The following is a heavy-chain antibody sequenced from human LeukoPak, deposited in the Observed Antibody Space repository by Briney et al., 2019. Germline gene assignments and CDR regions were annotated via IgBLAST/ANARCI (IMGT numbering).Heavy chain of an antibody. Sequence: ASVKVSCKASGYTFTGYYMHWVRQAPGQGLEWMGWINPNSGGTNYAQKFQGRVTMTRDTSISTAYMELSRLRSDDTAVYYCARDRHSLWFGEPRYGMDVWGQGTTVTVSS. CDR3: ARDRHSLWFGEPRYGMDV. D-gene: IGHD3-10*01. J-gene: IGHJ6*02. CDR1: GYTFTGYY. CDR2: INPNSGGT. V-gene: IGHV1-2*02.